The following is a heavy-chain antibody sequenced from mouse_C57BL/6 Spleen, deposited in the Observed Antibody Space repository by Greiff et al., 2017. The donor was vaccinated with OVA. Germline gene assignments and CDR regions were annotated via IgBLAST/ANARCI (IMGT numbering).Heavy chain of an antibody. CDR1: GFTFSSYG. V-gene: IGHV5-6*01. Sequence: EVNLVESGGDLVKPGGSLKLSCAASGFTFSSYGMSWVRQTPDKRLEWVATISSGGSYTYYPDSVKGRFTISRDNAKNTLYLQMSSLKSEDTAMYYCARLYGNSYYYAMDYWGQGTSVTVSS. CDR2: ISSGGSYT. D-gene: IGHD2-1*01. CDR3: ARLYGNSYYYAMDY. J-gene: IGHJ4*01.